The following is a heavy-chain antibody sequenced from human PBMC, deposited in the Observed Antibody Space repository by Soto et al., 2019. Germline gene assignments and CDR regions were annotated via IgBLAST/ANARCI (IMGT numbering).Heavy chain of an antibody. CDR1: GFTFSSYS. V-gene: IGHV3-21*01. CDR2: ISSSSSYI. CDR3: EGAVIPDWYYSGMDV. D-gene: IGHD2-21*01. J-gene: IGHJ6*02. Sequence: EVQLVESGGGLVKPGGSLRLSCAASGFTFSSYSMNWVRQAPGKGLEWVSSISSSSSYIYYADSVKGRFTISRDNAKNSLYLQMNSLRAEDTAVYSCEGAVIPDWYYSGMDVWGQGTTVTVSS.